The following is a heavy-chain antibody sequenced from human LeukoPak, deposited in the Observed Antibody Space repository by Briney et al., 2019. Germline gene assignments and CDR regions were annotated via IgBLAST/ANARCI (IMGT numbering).Heavy chain of an antibody. J-gene: IGHJ4*02. D-gene: IGHD3-3*01. CDR1: VGPISSRSYY. CDR2: IYYSGST. V-gene: IGHV4-39*07. CDR3: AREGLAGVVTGVDY. Sequence: SETLSLTCTVSVGPISSRSYYWGWIRQPPGKGLEWIGRIYYSGSTYYNPSLKSRVTISVDTSKNQFSLKLSSVTAADTAVYYCAREGLAGVVTGVDYWGQGTLVTVSS.